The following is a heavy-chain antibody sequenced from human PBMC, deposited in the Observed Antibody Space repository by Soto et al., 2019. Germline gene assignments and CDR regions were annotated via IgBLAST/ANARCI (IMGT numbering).Heavy chain of an antibody. CDR3: ARDPSIVATTGTYYSYYATDV. CDR1: GYSFTSYW. V-gene: IGHV5-51*01. J-gene: IGHJ6*02. CDR2: IYPGDSDT. D-gene: IGHD5-12*01. Sequence: GESLKISCKGSGYSFTSYWIGWVRQMPGKGLEWMGIIYPGDSDTRYSPSFQGQVTISADKSISTAYLQWSSLKASDTAMYYCARDPSIVATTGTYYSYYATDVWCQGPTVTVSS.